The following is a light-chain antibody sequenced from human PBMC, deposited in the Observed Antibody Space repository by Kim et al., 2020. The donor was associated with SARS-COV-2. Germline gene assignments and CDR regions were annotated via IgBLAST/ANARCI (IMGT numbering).Light chain of an antibody. Sequence: ALGQTVRVTCQGDSLRSYYASWDQQKPGQAPVLVIYGKNNRPSGIPDRFSGSSAGNTASLTITGAQAEDEADYYCNSRDSSGNHYVFGTGTKGTVL. V-gene: IGLV3-19*01. J-gene: IGLJ1*01. CDR1: SLRSYY. CDR3: NSRDSSGNHYV. CDR2: GKN.